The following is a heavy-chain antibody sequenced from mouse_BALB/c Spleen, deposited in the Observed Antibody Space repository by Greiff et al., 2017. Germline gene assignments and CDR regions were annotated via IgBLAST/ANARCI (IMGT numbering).Heavy chain of an antibody. CDR3: ARHTPFITTVVDYYAMDY. J-gene: IGHJ4*01. Sequence: EVQLVESGGGLVKPGGSLKLSCAASGFAFSSYDMSWVRQTPEKRLEWVAYISSGGGSTYYPDTVKGRFTISRDNAKNTLYLQMSSLKSEDTAMYYCARHTPFITTVVDYYAMDYWGQGTSVTVSS. CDR1: GFAFSSYD. V-gene: IGHV5-12-1*01. D-gene: IGHD1-1*01. CDR2: ISSGGGST.